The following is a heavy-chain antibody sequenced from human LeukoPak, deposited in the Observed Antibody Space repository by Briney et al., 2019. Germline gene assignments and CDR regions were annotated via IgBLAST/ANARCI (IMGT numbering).Heavy chain of an antibody. CDR2: IIPILGIA. CDR3: ARYHSGSYSPYFQH. CDR1: GGTFSSYA. V-gene: IGHV1-69*04. J-gene: IGHJ1*01. D-gene: IGHD1-26*01. Sequence: SVKVPCKASGGTFSSYAISWVRQAPGQGLEWMGRIIPILGIANYAQKFQGRVTITADKSTSTAYMELSSLRSEDTAVYYCARYHSGSYSPYFQHWGQGTLVTVSS.